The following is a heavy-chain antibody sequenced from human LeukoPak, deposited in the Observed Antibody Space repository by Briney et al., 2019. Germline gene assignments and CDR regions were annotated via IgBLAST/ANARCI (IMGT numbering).Heavy chain of an antibody. CDR3: ARHRPWGFIAVSGYYYYGMDV. CDR2: IYYSGST. Sequence: SETLSLTCAVSGGSISSSNWWSWVRQPPGKGLEWIGEIYYSGSTYYNPSLKSRVTISVDTSKNQFSLKLSSVTAADTAVYYCARHRPWGFIAVSGYYYYGMDVWGQGTTVTVSS. CDR1: GGSISSSNW. V-gene: IGHV4-4*02. D-gene: IGHD6-19*01. J-gene: IGHJ6*02.